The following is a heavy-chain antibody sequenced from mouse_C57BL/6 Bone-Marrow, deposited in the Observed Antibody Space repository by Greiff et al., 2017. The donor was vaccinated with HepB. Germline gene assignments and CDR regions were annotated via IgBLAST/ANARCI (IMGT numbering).Heavy chain of an antibody. Sequence: EVKLMESGPGLVKPSQSLSLTCSVTGYSIPSGYYWNWIRQFPGNKLEWMGYISYDGSNNYNPSLKNRIAITRETSKNQFFLKLNSVTTEDTATYYCAITTVVATDYWGQGTSVTVSS. CDR2: ISYDGSN. CDR3: AITTVVATDY. CDR1: GYSIPSGYY. D-gene: IGHD1-1*01. J-gene: IGHJ4*01. V-gene: IGHV3-6*01.